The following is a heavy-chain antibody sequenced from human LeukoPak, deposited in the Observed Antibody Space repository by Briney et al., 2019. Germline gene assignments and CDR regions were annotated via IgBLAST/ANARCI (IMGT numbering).Heavy chain of an antibody. J-gene: IGHJ4*02. V-gene: IGHV4-38-2*02. D-gene: IGHD5-18*01. CDR3: AKSSYSIFDY. Sequence: SETLSLTCTVSGYSTSSGYYWGWIRQPPGEGLEWIGSIYHSGSTYYNPSLRSRVTISVDTSKNQFSLKLSSVTAADTAVYYCAKSSYSIFDYWGQGTLVTVSS. CDR1: GYSTSSGYY. CDR2: IYHSGST.